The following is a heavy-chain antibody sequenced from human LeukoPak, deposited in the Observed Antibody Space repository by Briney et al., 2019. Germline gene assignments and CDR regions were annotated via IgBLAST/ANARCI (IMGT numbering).Heavy chain of an antibody. D-gene: IGHD3-22*01. CDR3: ARGDDSSGYYWYDY. J-gene: IGHJ4*02. Sequence: SGTLSLTCTVSGGSISSYYWSGIGQPPGKGLAWIGYFYYSGSTNYNPSLKSRVTISVDTSKNQFSLKLSSVTAADTAVYYCARGDDSSGYYWYDYWGQGTLVTVSS. CDR1: GGSISSYY. V-gene: IGHV4-59*01. CDR2: FYYSGST.